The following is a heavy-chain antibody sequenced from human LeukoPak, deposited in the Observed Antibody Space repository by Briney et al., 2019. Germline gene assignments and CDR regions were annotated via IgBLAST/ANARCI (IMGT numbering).Heavy chain of an antibody. J-gene: IGHJ4*02. D-gene: IGHD3-3*01. CDR2: IIPIFGTA. CDR3: ARDRWGPPRDPSSYDFWSGYSGSFDY. CDR1: GGTFSSYA. Sequence: SVKVSCKASGGTFSSYAISWVRQAPGQGLEWMGGIIPIFGTANYAQKFQGRVTITADESTSTAYMELSSLRSGDTAVYYCARDRWGPPRDPSSYDFWSGYSGSFDYWGQGTLVTVSS. V-gene: IGHV1-69*13.